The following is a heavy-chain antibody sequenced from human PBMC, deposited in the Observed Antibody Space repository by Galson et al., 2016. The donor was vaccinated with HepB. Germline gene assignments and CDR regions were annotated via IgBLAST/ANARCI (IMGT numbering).Heavy chain of an antibody. V-gene: IGHV4-59*01. Sequence: SETLSLTCSVSGASITDYYWGWIRQPPGKGLEYIGYIYYSGSTNYNPSLRSRVTMSLDTPKKQCSLNLTSVTAAATAIYFCARRKGYTSGRYWFDPWGPGILVTVSS. CDR3: ARRKGYTSGRYWFDP. D-gene: IGHD6-19*01. CDR2: IYYSGST. J-gene: IGHJ5*02. CDR1: GASITDYY.